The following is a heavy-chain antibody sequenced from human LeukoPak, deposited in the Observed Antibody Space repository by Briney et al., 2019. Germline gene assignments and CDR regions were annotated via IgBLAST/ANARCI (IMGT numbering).Heavy chain of an antibody. CDR2: IYSGGST. V-gene: IGHV3-53*01. J-gene: IGHJ4*02. D-gene: IGHD6-13*01. CDR3: ASGIAAADPYYFDY. Sequence: GGSLRLSRAASGFTVSSNYMSWVRQAPGKGLEWVSVIYSGGSTYYADSVKGRFTISRDNSKNTLYLQMNSLRAEDTAVYYCASGIAAADPYYFDYWGQGTLVTVSS. CDR1: GFTVSSNY.